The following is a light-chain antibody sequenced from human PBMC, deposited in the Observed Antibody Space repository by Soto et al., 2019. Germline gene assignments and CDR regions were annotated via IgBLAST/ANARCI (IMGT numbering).Light chain of an antibody. Sequence: DIQMTQSPSSLSASVGDRVTITGRASQSISSYLNWYQQKPGKAPKLLIYAASSLQSGVPSRFSGSGSGTDFTLTISSLQPEDFATYYCQQSYSTLWTFGQGTKVDI. CDR2: AAS. CDR1: QSISSY. CDR3: QQSYSTLWT. J-gene: IGKJ1*01. V-gene: IGKV1-39*01.